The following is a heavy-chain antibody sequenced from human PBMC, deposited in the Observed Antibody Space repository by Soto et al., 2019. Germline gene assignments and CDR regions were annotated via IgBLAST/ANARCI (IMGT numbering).Heavy chain of an antibody. CDR3: AKGQQWLVRDIDY. Sequence: GGSLRLSCAASGFTFSRYAMSWVRQAPGKGLEWVSAISGSGSSTYYADSVKGRFTISRDNSKNTLCLQMNSLRAEDTAVYYCAKGQQWLVRDIDYWGQGPLVTVSS. CDR1: GFTFSRYA. V-gene: IGHV3-23*01. D-gene: IGHD6-19*01. CDR2: ISGSGSST. J-gene: IGHJ4*02.